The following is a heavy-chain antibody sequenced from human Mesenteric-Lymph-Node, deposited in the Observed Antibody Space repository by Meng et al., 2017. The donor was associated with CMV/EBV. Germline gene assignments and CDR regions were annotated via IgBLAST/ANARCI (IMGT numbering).Heavy chain of an antibody. D-gene: IGHD4-11*01. CDR1: GGTFSNNA. V-gene: IGHV1-69*05. Sequence: SVKVSCKASGGTFSNNAVSWVRQAPGQGLEWMGGIIPGFARATYAQRFQGRVTIITDESTNTAYMELRSLRSEDTAIYYCAREWVYSMCVDYWGQGTLVTVSS. CDR3: AREWVYSMCVDY. J-gene: IGHJ4*02. CDR2: IIPGFARA.